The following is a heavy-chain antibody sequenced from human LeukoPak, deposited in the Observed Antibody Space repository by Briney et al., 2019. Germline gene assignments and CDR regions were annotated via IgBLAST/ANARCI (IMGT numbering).Heavy chain of an antibody. D-gene: IGHD3-3*01. CDR1: GYTFTSYG. CDR2: ISAYNGNT. Sequence: ASVKVSCKASGYTFTSYGISWVRQAPGQGLEWMGWISAYNGNTNYAQKLQGRVTMTTDTSTSTAYMELRSLRSDDTAVYYCARLFPSYDFGLLRAFDIWGQGTMVTVSS. J-gene: IGHJ3*02. V-gene: IGHV1-18*01. CDR3: ARLFPSYDFGLLRAFDI.